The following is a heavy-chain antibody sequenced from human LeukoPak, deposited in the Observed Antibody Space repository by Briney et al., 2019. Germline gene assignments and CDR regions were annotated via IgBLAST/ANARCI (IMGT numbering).Heavy chain of an antibody. Sequence: SETLSLTCSVSGGSISSYYWNWIRQPPGKGLEWIGYIYYSGSTSYNPSLKSRVTISVDTSKNQFSLKLSSVTAADTAVYYCARVSITYYYYYMDVWGKGTTVTISS. V-gene: IGHV4-59*01. CDR2: IYYSGST. D-gene: IGHD1-14*01. CDR3: ARVSITYYYYYMDV. J-gene: IGHJ6*03. CDR1: GGSISSYY.